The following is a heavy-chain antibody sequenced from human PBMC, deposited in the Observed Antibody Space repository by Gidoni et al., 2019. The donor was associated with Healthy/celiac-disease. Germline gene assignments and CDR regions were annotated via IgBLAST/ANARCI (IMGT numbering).Heavy chain of an antibody. Sequence: QVQLVQSGAEVKKPGASVKVSCRVSGYNLTELSMHWVRQAPGKGLEWMGSFDPEDGETIYAQKFQGRVTMTEDTSTNTAYMELSSLRSEDTAVYFCATDIKLEPLSGFDYWGQGTLVTVSS. CDR3: ATDIKLEPLSGFDY. CDR1: GYNLTELS. CDR2: FDPEDGET. J-gene: IGHJ4*02. D-gene: IGHD1-1*01. V-gene: IGHV1-24*01.